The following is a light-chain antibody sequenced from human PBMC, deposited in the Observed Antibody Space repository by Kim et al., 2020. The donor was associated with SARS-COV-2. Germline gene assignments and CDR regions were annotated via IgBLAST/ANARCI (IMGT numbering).Light chain of an antibody. V-gene: IGLV4-69*01. CDR1: SGHSSYA. J-gene: IGLJ3*02. CDR2: LNSDGSH. Sequence: LGASVKLTCTLSSGHSSYAIAWHQQQPEEGPRYLMKLNSDGSHSKGDGIPDRFSGSSSGAERYLTISSLQSEDEADYYCQTWGTGVFGGGTQLTVL. CDR3: QTWGTGV.